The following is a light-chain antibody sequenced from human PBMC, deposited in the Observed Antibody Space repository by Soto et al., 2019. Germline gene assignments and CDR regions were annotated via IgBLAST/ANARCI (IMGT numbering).Light chain of an antibody. Sequence: QSALTQPASVSGSPGQSITISCAGTSSDVGGYNYVSWYQQHPGKAPKLIIYEVNNRPSGVSSRFSGSKSGNTASLTISGLQAEDEADYFCSSYASSSTLEFGGGTKLTVL. J-gene: IGLJ2*01. CDR1: SSDVGGYNY. V-gene: IGLV2-14*01. CDR3: SSYASSSTLE. CDR2: EVN.